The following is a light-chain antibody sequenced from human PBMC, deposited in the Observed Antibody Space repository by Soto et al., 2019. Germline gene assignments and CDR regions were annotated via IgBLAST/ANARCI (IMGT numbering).Light chain of an antibody. V-gene: IGKV1-39*01. CDR3: QQSYTTLT. CDR2: GAS. J-gene: IGKJ4*01. Sequence: DIQMTQSPSSLSASAGDRVTIIGRASQFISTYLNWYQQKPGKAPKLLIYGASTLPSGVPSRFSGSGSGTEFTLTITSLQPEDFATYYCQQSYTTLTFGGGTKVDIK. CDR1: QFISTY.